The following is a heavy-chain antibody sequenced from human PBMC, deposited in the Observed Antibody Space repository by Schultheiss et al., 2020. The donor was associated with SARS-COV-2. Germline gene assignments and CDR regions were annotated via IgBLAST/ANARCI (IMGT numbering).Heavy chain of an antibody. V-gene: IGHV3-23*01. CDR2: FSGSGGST. D-gene: IGHD6-13*01. CDR1: GFTFSDYA. Sequence: GGSLRLSCAASGFTFSDYAMSWVRQAPGKGLEWVSAFSGSGGSTYYADSVKGRFTISRDNSKNTLYLQMNSLRAEDTAVYYCAREGIAAAYYGMDVWGQGTTVTVSS. CDR3: AREGIAAAYYGMDV. J-gene: IGHJ6*02.